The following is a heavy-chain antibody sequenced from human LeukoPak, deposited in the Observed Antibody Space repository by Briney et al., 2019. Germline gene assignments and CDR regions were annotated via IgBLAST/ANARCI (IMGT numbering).Heavy chain of an antibody. D-gene: IGHD2/OR15-2a*01. Sequence: GSLRLSCAASGFTFSSYDMHWVRQAPGKGLEWVAVMWSDGSNKYHANSVKGRFTITRDNSKNTLYLQMNSLRTDDTAVYYCARNSALDYWGQGTLVTVSS. CDR2: MWSDGSNK. CDR1: GFTFSSYD. J-gene: IGHJ4*02. CDR3: ARNSALDY. V-gene: IGHV3-33*03.